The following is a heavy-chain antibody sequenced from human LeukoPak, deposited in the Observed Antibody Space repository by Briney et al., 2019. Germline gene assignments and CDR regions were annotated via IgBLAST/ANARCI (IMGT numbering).Heavy chain of an antibody. V-gene: IGHV4-34*01. CDR3: ARGGITMVRGVITRFDY. Sequence: SETLSLTCAVYGGSFSGYYWSWIRQPPGKGLEWIGEINHSGSTNYNPSLKSRVTISVDTSKNQFSLKLSSVTAADTAVYYCARGGITMVRGVITRFDYWGQGTLVTVSS. J-gene: IGHJ4*02. D-gene: IGHD3-10*01. CDR1: GGSFSGYY. CDR2: INHSGST.